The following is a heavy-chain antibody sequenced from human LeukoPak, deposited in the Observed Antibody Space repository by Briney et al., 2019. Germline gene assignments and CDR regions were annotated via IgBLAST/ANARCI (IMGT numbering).Heavy chain of an antibody. V-gene: IGHV3-23*01. D-gene: IGHD3-22*01. CDR3: ANSVYYYDSSGYYLGGYFDY. J-gene: IGHJ4*02. Sequence: GGSLRLSCAASGFTFSSYAMSWVRQAPGKGLEWVSAISGSGGSTYYADSVKGRFTISRDNSKNTLYLQMNSLRAEDTAVYYCANSVYYYDSSGYYLGGYFDYWGQGTLVTVSS. CDR1: GFTFSSYA. CDR2: ISGSGGST.